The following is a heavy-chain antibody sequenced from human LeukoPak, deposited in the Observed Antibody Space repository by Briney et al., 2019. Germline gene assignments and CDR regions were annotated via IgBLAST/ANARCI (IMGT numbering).Heavy chain of an antibody. CDR2: INPSGGST. J-gene: IGHJ5*02. V-gene: IGHV1-46*01. CDR3: ARGEYYDSSGYFEDTDYNWFDP. D-gene: IGHD3-22*01. CDR1: GYTFTSYY. Sequence: ASVKVSCKASGYTFTSYYMHWVRQAPGQGLEWMGIINPSGGSTSYAQKFQGRVTMTKDTSTSTVYMELSSLRSEDTAVYYCARGEYYDSSGYFEDTDYNWFDPWGQGTLATVSS.